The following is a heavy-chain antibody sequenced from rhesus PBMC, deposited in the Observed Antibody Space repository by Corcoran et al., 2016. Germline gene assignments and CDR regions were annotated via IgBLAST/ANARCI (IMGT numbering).Heavy chain of an antibody. V-gene: IGHV4-173*01. J-gene: IGHJ5-1*01. D-gene: IGHD2-15*01. CDR2: IPGRGGRT. CDR3: ASCSSTYCSYNRFDV. Sequence: QLQLQESGPGLVKPSETLSLTCAVSGGSISSNYWSWIRQPPGKGLGWIERIPGRGGRTHYNPSLKSRVTSSTDTSKNRFSLKLGSVTAADTAVYYCASCSSTYCSYNRFDVWGPGVLVTVSS. CDR1: GGSISSNY.